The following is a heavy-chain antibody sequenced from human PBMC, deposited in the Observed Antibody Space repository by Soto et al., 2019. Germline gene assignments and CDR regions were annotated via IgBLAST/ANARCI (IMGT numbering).Heavy chain of an antibody. D-gene: IGHD1-26*01. J-gene: IGHJ4*02. CDR3: AKEAVVGATTAY. CDR2: ISYDGSNK. Sequence: GESLKISCAASGFTFSSYGMHWVRQAPGKGLEWVAVISYDGSNKYYADSVKGRFTISRDNSKNTLYLQMNSLRAEDTAVYYCAKEAVVGATTAYWGQGTQVTVSS. V-gene: IGHV3-30*18. CDR1: GFTFSSYG.